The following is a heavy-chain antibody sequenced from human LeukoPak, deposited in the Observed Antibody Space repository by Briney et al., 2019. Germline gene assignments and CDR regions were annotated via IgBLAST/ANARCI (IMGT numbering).Heavy chain of an antibody. CDR3: ASRTGSXYPFDS. CDR1: GYSFSNYY. J-gene: IGHJ4*02. D-gene: IGHD1-1*01. CDR2: MYPGGSDI. V-gene: IGHV5-51*01. Sequence: GESLKISCKGSGYSFSNYYIDWVRQMPGKGLEWMGVMYPGGSDIRYSPSFQGQVTISADKSIDTAYLQWSSLKASDSAMYYCASRTGSXYPFDSXGQGTLVTVSS.